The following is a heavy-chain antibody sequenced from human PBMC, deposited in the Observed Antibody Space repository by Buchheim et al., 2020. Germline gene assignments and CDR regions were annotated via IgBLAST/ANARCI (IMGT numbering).Heavy chain of an antibody. J-gene: IGHJ5*02. CDR2: INHSGST. CDR3: ARGLNGGIVVVPAAINWFDP. Sequence: QVQLQQWGAGLLKPSETLSLTCAVYGGSFSGYYWSWIRQPPGKGLEWIGEINHSGSTNYNPSLKSRVTISVETSKNQISLKLSSVTAADTAVYYCARGLNGGIVVVPAAINWFDPWGQGTL. CDR1: GGSFSGYY. D-gene: IGHD2-2*02. V-gene: IGHV4-34*01.